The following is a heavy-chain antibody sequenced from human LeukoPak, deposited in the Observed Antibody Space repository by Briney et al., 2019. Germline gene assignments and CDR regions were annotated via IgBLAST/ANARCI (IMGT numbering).Heavy chain of an antibody. J-gene: IGHJ4*02. Sequence: PGGSLRLSCAASGFTFSSYAMSWVRQAPGKGLEWVSAISGSGGSTYYADSVKGRFTISRDNSKNTLYLKMNSLRAEETAVYSCAKAFFGVVSYSDYWGQGALVTVSS. CDR2: ISGSGGST. CDR3: AKAFFGVVSYSDY. D-gene: IGHD3-3*01. V-gene: IGHV3-23*01. CDR1: GFTFSSYA.